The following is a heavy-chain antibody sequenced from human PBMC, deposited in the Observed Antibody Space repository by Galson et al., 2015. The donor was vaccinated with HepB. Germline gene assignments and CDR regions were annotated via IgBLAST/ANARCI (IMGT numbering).Heavy chain of an antibody. D-gene: IGHD3-22*01. J-gene: IGHJ4*02. CDR3: ARDKSSGYLAWYFDY. CDR2: INPNSGGT. CDR1: GYTFTGYY. Sequence: VTVSCKASGYTFTGYYMHWVRQAPGQGLEWMGWINPNSGGTDYAQKFQGRVTMTRDTSISTAYMELSSLRSDDTAVYYCARDKSSGYLAWYFDYWGQGTLVTVSP. V-gene: IGHV1-2*02.